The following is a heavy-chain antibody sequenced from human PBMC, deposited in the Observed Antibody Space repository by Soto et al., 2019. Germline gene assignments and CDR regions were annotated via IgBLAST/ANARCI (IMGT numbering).Heavy chain of an antibody. V-gene: IGHV3-23*01. CDR2: LSGTGGTT. CDR3: AKSKDSTIFGVVIYYFDY. D-gene: IGHD3-3*01. CDR1: GFTFSSLG. J-gene: IGHJ4*02. Sequence: GGSLRLSCAASGFTFSSLGMNWVRQAPGKGLEWVSGLSGTGGTTYYADSVKGRFTISRDNSKNMLFLQMNSLRAEDTAVYYCAKSKDSTIFGVVIYYFDYWGQGTLVTVSS.